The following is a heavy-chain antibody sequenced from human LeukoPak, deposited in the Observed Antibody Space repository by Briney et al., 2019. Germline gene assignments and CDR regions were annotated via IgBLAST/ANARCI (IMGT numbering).Heavy chain of an antibody. CDR3: ARDTDWSFDY. J-gene: IGHJ4*02. CDR2: INNDRSS. Sequence: GGSLRLSCAASGFTFSSYAMSWVRQAPGKGLEWISYINNDRSSIADSVKGRFTISRDTAENSLFLQMNSLRAEDTAVYYCARDTDWSFDYWGQGILVTVSS. D-gene: IGHD2-21*01. V-gene: IGHV3-48*01. CDR1: GFTFSSYA.